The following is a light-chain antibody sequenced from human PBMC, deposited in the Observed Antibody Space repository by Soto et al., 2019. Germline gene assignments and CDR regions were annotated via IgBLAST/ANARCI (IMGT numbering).Light chain of an antibody. CDR2: DVS. J-gene: IGLJ2*01. V-gene: IGLV2-11*01. CDR3: CSYEGTYTSL. CDR1: SSDVGGYNY. Sequence: QSVLTQPRSASGSPGQSVTISCTGTSSDVGGYNYVSWYQQHPGKAPKLMIYDVSKRPSGVPDRFSGSKSGNTASLTISGLQAEDEADYYCCSYEGTYTSLFGGGTKLTLL.